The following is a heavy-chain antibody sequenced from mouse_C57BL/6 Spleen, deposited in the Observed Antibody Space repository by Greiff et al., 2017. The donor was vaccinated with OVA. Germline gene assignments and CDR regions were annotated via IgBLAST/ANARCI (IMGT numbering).Heavy chain of an antibody. CDR2: IHPNSGST. CDR3: ARVATVDFDY. Sequence: QVQLQQPGAELVKPGASVKLSCTASGYTFTSYWMPWVKQRPGQGLEWIGMIHPNSGSTNYNEKFKSKATLTVDKSSSTAYMQLSSLTSEDSAVYYCARVATVDFDYWGQGTTLTVSS. V-gene: IGHV1-64*01. J-gene: IGHJ2*01. D-gene: IGHD1-1*01. CDR1: GYTFTSYW.